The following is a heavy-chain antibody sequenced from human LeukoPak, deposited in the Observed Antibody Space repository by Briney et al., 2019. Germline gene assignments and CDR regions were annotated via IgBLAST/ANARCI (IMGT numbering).Heavy chain of an antibody. CDR2: INHSGST. CDR3: ARDGGYCSGGSCYSDN. J-gene: IGHJ4*02. V-gene: IGHV4-34*01. CDR1: GGSFIGYY. D-gene: IGHD2-15*01. Sequence: PSETLSLTCAVYGGSFIGYYWSWIRQPPGKGLEWIGEINHSGSTKYNPSLKTRVTMSVDTAKNQFSLKRSSLTAADTAVYYCARDGGYCSGGSCYSDNWGQGTLVTVSS.